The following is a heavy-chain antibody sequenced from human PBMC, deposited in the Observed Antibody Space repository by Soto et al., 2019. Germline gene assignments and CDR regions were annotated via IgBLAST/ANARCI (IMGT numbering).Heavy chain of an antibody. D-gene: IGHD3-10*01. CDR2: IDPSDSYT. V-gene: IGHV5-10-1*01. CDR3: AKKRRGPYTGSAP. CDR1: GCSFTSYW. J-gene: IGHJ5*02. Sequence: GESLKISCKGSGCSFTSYWISWVRQMPGKGLEWMGRIDPSDSYTNYSPSFQGHVTISADKSISTAYLQWSSLKASDTAMYYWAKKRRGPYTGSAPWGKGTLVPVS.